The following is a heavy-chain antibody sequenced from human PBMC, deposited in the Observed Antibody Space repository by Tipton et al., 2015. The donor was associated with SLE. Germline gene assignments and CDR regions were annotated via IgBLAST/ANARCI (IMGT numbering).Heavy chain of an antibody. D-gene: IGHD3-3*01. Sequence: SLRLSCAASGFTFSSYEMNWVRQAPGKGLEWVSCISSSGSTIYYADSVKGRFTISRGNAKNSLYLQMNSLRAEDTAVYYCARSDFWSGYYLDYWGQGTLVTVSS. V-gene: IGHV3-48*03. CDR2: ISSSGSTI. CDR1: GFTFSSYE. CDR3: ARSDFWSGYYLDY. J-gene: IGHJ4*02.